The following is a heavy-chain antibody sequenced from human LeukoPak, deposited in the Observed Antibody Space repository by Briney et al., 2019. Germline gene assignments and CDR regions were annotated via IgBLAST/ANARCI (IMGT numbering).Heavy chain of an antibody. CDR2: ISWNSGSI. CDR3: AKDLEVATYYYYGMDV. D-gene: IGHD5-12*01. Sequence: PGGSLRLSCAASGFTFDDYAMHWVRQAPGKGREGVSGISWNSGSIGYADSVKGRFTISRDNAKNSLYLQMNSLRAEDTALYYCAKDLEVATYYYYGMDVWGQGTTVTVSS. J-gene: IGHJ6*02. CDR1: GFTFDDYA. V-gene: IGHV3-9*01.